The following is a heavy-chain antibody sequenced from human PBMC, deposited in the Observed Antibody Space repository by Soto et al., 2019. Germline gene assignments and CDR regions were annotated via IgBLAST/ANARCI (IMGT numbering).Heavy chain of an antibody. CDR2: ISGSGGST. D-gene: IGHD6-13*01. Sequence: PGGSLRLSCAASGFTFSIYAMSWVRQAPGKGLEWVSSISGSGGSTYYADSVKGRFTISRDNYKNTLCLQMNSLRAEDTAVYYCASRIAAANDYWGQGTMDSVSS. J-gene: IGHJ4*02. CDR1: GFTFSIYA. CDR3: ASRIAAANDY. V-gene: IGHV3-23*01.